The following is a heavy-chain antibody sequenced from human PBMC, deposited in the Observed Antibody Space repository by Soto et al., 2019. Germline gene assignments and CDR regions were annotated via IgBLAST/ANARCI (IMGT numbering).Heavy chain of an antibody. D-gene: IGHD3-3*01. CDR3: ARVGYDFWSGYSGGLDY. V-gene: IGHV3-33*01. Sequence: QVQLVESGGGVVQPGRSLGLSCAASGFTFSSYGMHWVRQAPGKGLEWVAVIWYDGSNKYYADSVKGRFTISRDNSKNTLYLQMNSLRAEDTAVYYCARVGYDFWSGYSGGLDYWGQGTLVTVSS. CDR1: GFTFSSYG. CDR2: IWYDGSNK. J-gene: IGHJ4*02.